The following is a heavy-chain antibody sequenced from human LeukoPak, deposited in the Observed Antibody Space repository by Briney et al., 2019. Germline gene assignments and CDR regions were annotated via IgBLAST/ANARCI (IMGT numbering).Heavy chain of an antibody. CDR1: GWSFNGYY. CDR3: AREGDYYYMDV. Sequence: PSETLSLTCAVYGWSFNGYYWSWIRQPPGKGLEWIGEINHSGSTNYNPSLKSRVTISVDTSKNQISLKVSSVTAADTAVYYCAREGDYYYMDVWGKGTTVTVSS. V-gene: IGHV4-34*01. CDR2: INHSGST. J-gene: IGHJ6*03.